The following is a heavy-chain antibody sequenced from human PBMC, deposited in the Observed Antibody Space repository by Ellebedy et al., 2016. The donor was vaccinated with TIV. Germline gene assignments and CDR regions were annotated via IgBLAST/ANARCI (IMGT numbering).Heavy chain of an antibody. CDR1: GYTFTAYY. CDR2: INPNSGGT. V-gene: IGHV1-2*02. Sequence: ASVKVSCQASGYTFTAYYMHWVRQAPGQGLEWMGWINPNSGGTNFAQKFQGRVTMTRDTSVNTAYMELSRLESDDTAEYYCARVRRGSSGMDVWGQGTTVTVS. D-gene: IGHD6-13*01. J-gene: IGHJ6*02. CDR3: ARVRRGSSGMDV.